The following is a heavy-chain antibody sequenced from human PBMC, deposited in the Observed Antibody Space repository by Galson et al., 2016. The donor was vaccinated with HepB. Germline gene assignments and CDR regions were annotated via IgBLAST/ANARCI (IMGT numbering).Heavy chain of an antibody. CDR1: GFTFASYG. V-gene: IGHV3-48*01. CDR2: ITSSGGAI. D-gene: IGHD2/OR15-2a*01. J-gene: IGHJ6*04. Sequence: SLRLSCAGSGFTFASYGMNWVRQAPGKGLEWASYITSSGGAIYYTDSVKGRFTISRDNAKNSLYLQMNSLRAEDTAVYYCARDIYGPTYFYYYGLDVWGEGTTVTVSA. CDR3: ARDIYGPTYFYYYGLDV.